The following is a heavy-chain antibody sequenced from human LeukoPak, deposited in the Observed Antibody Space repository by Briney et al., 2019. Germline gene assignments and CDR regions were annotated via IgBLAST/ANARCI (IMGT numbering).Heavy chain of an antibody. D-gene: IGHD2-15*01. J-gene: IGHJ3*02. CDR2: ISGSGGST. CDR1: GFTFSSYA. Sequence: GGSLRLSCAASGFTFSSYAMSWVRQAPGKGLEWVSAISGSGGSTYYADSVKGRFTISRDNSKNTLYLQMNSLRAEDTAVYYCAKGLGYCSGGSCPGDAFDIWGQGTMATVSS. V-gene: IGHV3-23*01. CDR3: AKGLGYCSGGSCPGDAFDI.